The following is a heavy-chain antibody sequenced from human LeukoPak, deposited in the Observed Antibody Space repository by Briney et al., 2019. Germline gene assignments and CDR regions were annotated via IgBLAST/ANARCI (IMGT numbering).Heavy chain of an antibody. CDR3: AKGSQWYEDH. J-gene: IGHJ4*02. D-gene: IGHD2-15*01. Sequence: GGSLRLSCAASGFGFSTYGMHWVRQAPGKGLEWVAFIQYDGTNKYYGDSVKGRFTISRDNSRNTVYLQMNSLRAEDTAVYYCAKGSQWYEDHWGQGTLVTVSS. CDR2: IQYDGTNK. CDR1: GFGFSTYG. V-gene: IGHV3-30*02.